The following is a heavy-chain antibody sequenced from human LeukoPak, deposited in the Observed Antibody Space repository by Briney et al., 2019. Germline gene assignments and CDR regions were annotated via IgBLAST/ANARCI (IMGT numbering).Heavy chain of an antibody. CDR1: GFRFSRYA. D-gene: IGHD6-19*01. J-gene: IGHJ6*02. CDR2: VDARGGDT. Sequence: GASLRLSCAASGFRFSRYAMFWVRQAPGKGLEWVSSVDARGGDTYHSDSVRGRFTISRDNTMNTLYLQMNSLRADDAAVYYCGRPTKYWLVRGNGVDVWGQGTTVTVSS. CDR3: GRPTKYWLVRGNGVDV. V-gene: IGHV3-23*01.